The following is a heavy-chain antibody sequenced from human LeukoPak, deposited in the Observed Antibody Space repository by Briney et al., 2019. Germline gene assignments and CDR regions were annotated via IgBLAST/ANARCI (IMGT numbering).Heavy chain of an antibody. CDR3: ARAGERWIAVAKLDY. CDR1: GYTFTSYY. CDR2: INPSGGST. D-gene: IGHD6-19*01. V-gene: IGHV1-46*01. J-gene: IGHJ4*02. Sequence: ASVKVSCKASGYTFTSYYMHWVRQAPGQGLEWMGIINPSGGSTSYAQKFQGRVTMTRDTSTSTVYMELSSLRSEDTAVYYCARAGERWIAVAKLDYWGQGTLVTVSS.